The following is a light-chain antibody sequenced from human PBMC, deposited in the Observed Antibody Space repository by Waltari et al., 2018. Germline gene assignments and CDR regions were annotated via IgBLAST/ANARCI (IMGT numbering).Light chain of an antibody. CDR1: NSDVGGYDF. CDR3: HSHTTTGTLWM. CDR2: EVS. J-gene: IGLJ3*02. V-gene: IGLV2-14*01. Sequence: QSALTQPASVSGSPGQSITISCTGTNSDVGGYDFVSCYQHHPAKAPKLMIYEVSNRPSEVSNRFSCSKSGNTASLTISGLQAEDEADYYCHSHTTTGTLWMLGGGTKLTVL.